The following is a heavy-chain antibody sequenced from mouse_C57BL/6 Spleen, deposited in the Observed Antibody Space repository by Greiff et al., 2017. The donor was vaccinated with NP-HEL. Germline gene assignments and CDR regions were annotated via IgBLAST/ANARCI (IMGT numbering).Heavy chain of an antibody. CDR2: FHPYNDDT. CDR3: ARRRTYDYDDLSYFDY. J-gene: IGHJ2*01. V-gene: IGHV1-47*01. CDR1: GYTFTTYP. Sequence: QVQLKESGAELVKPGASVKMSCKASGYTFTTYPIEWMKQNHGKSLEWIGNFHPYNDDTKYNEKFKGKATLTVEKSSSTVYLELSRLTSDDSAVYYCARRRTYDYDDLSYFDYWGQGTTLTVSS. D-gene: IGHD2-4*01.